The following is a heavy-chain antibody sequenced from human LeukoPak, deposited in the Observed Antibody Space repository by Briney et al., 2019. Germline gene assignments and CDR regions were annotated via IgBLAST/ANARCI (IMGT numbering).Heavy chain of an antibody. V-gene: IGHV4-61*05. CDR1: GGSISSSSYY. Sequence: SETLSLTCTVSGGSISSSSYYWGWIRQPPGKGPEWIGYIYYSGSTNYNPSLKSRVTISVDTSKNQFSLKMNSVTAADTAVYYCARLASSGWSHCDYWGQGTLVTVSS. CDR3: ARLASSGWSHCDY. CDR2: IYYSGST. J-gene: IGHJ4*02. D-gene: IGHD6-19*01.